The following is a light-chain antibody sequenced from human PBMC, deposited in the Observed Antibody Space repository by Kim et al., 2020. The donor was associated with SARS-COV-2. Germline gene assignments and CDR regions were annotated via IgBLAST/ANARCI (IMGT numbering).Light chain of an antibody. J-gene: IGKJ1*01. CDR3: QQYSRSSKT. CDR2: GAS. V-gene: IGKV3-20*01. CDR1: QSVSSSY. Sequence: SPGARATLCCRASQSVSSSYLAWYQQKPGQAPKLLIYGASSRATGIPDRFSGSRSGTDFTLTISRLEPEDFAVYYCQQYSRSSKTFGQGTKVDIK.